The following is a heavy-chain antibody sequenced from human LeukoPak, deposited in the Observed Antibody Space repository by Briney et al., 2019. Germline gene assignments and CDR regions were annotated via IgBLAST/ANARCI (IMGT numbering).Heavy chain of an antibody. D-gene: IGHD6-6*01. CDR2: IYYSGST. Sequence: PSETLSLTCTVSGGSISSGGYYWSWIRQPPGKGLEWIGYIYYSGSTNYNPSLKSRVTISVDTSKNQFSLKLSSVTAADTAVYYCARGGGKYSSYPTLDYWGQGTLVTVSS. V-gene: IGHV4-61*08. J-gene: IGHJ4*02. CDR3: ARGGGKYSSYPTLDY. CDR1: GGSISSGGYY.